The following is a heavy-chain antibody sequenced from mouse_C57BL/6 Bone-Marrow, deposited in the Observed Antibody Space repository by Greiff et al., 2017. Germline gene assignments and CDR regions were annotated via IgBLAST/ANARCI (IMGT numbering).Heavy chain of an antibody. CDR3: ARDPSFFDY. CDR1: GFTFSRYA. Sequence: EVKLVESGGGLVKPGGSLKLSCAASGFTFSRYAMSWVRQTPEKRLEGVATISDGGSYTYYPDNVKCRFTTPRDNAQNNLYLQMRHLKSEDTAMYYCARDPSFFDYWGHGTTLTGSS. CDR2: ISDGGSYT. J-gene: IGHJ2*01. V-gene: IGHV5-4*01.